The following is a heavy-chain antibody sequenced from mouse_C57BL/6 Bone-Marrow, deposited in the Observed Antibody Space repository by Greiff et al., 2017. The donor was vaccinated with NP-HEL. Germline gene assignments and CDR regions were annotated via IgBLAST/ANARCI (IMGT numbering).Heavy chain of an antibody. J-gene: IGHJ2*01. CDR3: ARRDYGSSLYYFDY. D-gene: IGHD1-1*01. CDR2: IYPGSGNT. V-gene: IGHV1-76*01. CDR1: GYTFTDYY. Sequence: QVQLQQSGAELVRPGASVKLSCKASGYTFTDYYINWVKQRPGQGLEWIARIYPGSGNTYYNEKFKGKATLTAEKSSSTAYMQLSSLTSEDSAVYFCARRDYGSSLYYFDYWGQGTTLTVSS.